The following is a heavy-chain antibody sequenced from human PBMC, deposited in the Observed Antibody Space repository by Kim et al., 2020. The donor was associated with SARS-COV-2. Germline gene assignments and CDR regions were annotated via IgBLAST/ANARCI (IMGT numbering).Heavy chain of an antibody. CDR3: ARGGYRRGTGKRERDCCWFDP. Sequence: SETLSLTCAVYGGSFSGYYWSWIRQPPGKGLEWIGEINHSGSTNYNPSLKSRVTISVDTSKNQFSLKLSSVTAADTAVYYCARGGYRRGTGKRERDCCWFDPWGQGTLVTVSS. J-gene: IGHJ5*02. CDR1: GGSFSGYY. V-gene: IGHV4-34*01. D-gene: IGHD3-3*01. CDR2: INHSGST.